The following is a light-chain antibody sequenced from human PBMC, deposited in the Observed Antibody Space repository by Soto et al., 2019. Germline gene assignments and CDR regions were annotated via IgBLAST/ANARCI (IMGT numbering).Light chain of an antibody. CDR1: SSNIERNT. CDR2: DNS. CDR3: AAWDASLHGPV. Sequence: QSVLTQPPSASGTPGQRITISCSGSSSNIERNTVNWYQQLPGTAPKLLIYDNSQRPSGVPDRFSGSKSGTSASLAISGLQSADEADYYCAAWDASLHGPVFGGGTKVTVL. V-gene: IGLV1-44*01. J-gene: IGLJ2*01.